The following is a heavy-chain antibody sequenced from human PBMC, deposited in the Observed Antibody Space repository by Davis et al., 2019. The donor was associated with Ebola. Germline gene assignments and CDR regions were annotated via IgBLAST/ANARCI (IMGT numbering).Heavy chain of an antibody. Sequence: ASVKVSCKASGYTFTSYGISWVRQAPGQGLEWMGWISAYNGNTNYAQKLQGRVTMTTDTSTSTAYMELRSLRSDDTAVYYCARELRYFDWFENYYGMDVWGQGTTVTVSS. CDR2: ISAYNGNT. V-gene: IGHV1-18*01. CDR1: GYTFTSYG. J-gene: IGHJ6*02. CDR3: ARELRYFDWFENYYGMDV. D-gene: IGHD3-9*01.